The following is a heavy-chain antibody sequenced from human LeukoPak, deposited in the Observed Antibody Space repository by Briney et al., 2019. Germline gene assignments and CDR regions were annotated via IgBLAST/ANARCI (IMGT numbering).Heavy chain of an antibody. Sequence: PGGSLRLSCAASGFTFSSYAMSWVRQAPGKGLEWVSAISGSGGSTYYADSVKGRFTISRDNSKNTLYLHMNRLRAEDTAVYYCAKAPQYYYGSGTSYYFDYWGQGTPVTVSS. V-gene: IGHV3-23*01. CDR3: AKAPQYYYGSGTSYYFDY. CDR2: ISGSGGST. D-gene: IGHD3-10*01. CDR1: GFTFSSYA. J-gene: IGHJ4*02.